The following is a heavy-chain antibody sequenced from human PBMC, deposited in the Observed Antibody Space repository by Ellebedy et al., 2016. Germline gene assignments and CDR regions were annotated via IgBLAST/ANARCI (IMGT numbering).Heavy chain of an antibody. Sequence: GESLKISXAASGFTFDKYDMHWVRQSTGKRPEWVAVIAILVDTYYLDSVQGRFTVSRDVARNSVYLQLNNVRADDSAVYYCAREGGFRSHYGMDVWGQGTTVTVSS. CDR3: AREGGFRSHYGMDV. CDR2: IAILVDT. V-gene: IGHV3-13*01. CDR1: GFTFDKYD. J-gene: IGHJ6*02. D-gene: IGHD3-3*01.